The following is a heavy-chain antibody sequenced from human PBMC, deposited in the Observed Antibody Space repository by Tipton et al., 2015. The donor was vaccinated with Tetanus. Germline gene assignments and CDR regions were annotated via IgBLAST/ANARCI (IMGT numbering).Heavy chain of an antibody. CDR2: ISSSGST. Sequence: TLSLTCSVSGGSLRGGDHNWSWIRQAPGKGLEWLAYISSSGSTNSNYFHKSRITMSRDTSKNQFSLKLASVTAADSAVYFCARAAGFLGLTHDFWGRGTLVSVSS. D-gene: IGHD2/OR15-2a*01. J-gene: IGHJ4*02. CDR3: ARAAGFLGLTHDF. CDR1: GGSLRGGDHN. V-gene: IGHV4-61*08.